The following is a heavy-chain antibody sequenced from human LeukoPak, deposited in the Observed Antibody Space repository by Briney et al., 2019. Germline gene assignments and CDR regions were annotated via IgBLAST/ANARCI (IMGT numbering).Heavy chain of an antibody. D-gene: IGHD3-10*01. Sequence: PSETLSLTCAVYGGSFSGYYWSWIRQPPGKGLEWIGEINHSGSTNYNPSLKSRVTISVDTSKNQFSLKLSSVTAADTAVYYCARVAELWFGELLYTSRAYFDYWGRGTLVTVSS. CDR2: INHSGST. CDR3: ARVAELWFGELLYTSRAYFDY. J-gene: IGHJ4*02. V-gene: IGHV4-34*01. CDR1: GGSFSGYY.